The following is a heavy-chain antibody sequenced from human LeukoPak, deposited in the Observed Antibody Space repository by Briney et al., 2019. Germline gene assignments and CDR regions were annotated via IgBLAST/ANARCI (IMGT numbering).Heavy chain of an antibody. CDR3: ARISITGTTVYYMDV. J-gene: IGHJ6*03. CDR2: INPNSGGT. Sequence: ASVKVSCKASGYTFTGYYMHWVRQAPGQGLEWMGWINPNSGGTNYAQKFQGRVTMTRDTSICTAYMELSRLRSDDTAVYYCARISITGTTVYYMDVWGKGTTVTVSS. V-gene: IGHV1-2*02. D-gene: IGHD1-7*01. CDR1: GYTFTGYY.